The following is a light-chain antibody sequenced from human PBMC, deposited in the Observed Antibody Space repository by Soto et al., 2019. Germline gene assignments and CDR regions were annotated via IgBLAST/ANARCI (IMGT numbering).Light chain of an antibody. CDR2: AAS. V-gene: IGKV1-27*01. J-gene: IGKJ2*01. CDR3: QKYNSAPYT. Sequence: DIQMTQSPSSLSASVGDRVTITCRASQGISNYLAWYQQKPGKVPKLLIYAASPLQSGFPSRFSGSGSGNDFTLPLSSLQPEDVATYYCQKYNSAPYTFGQGIKLEIK. CDR1: QGISNY.